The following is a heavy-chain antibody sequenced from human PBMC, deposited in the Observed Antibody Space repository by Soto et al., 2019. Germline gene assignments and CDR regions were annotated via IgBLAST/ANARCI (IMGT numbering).Heavy chain of an antibody. J-gene: IGHJ3*02. D-gene: IGHD3-3*01. CDR2: IVVGSGNT. Sequence: SVKVSCKASGFTFTSSAMQWVRQARGQRLEWIGWIVVGSGNTNYAQKFQERVTITRDMSTSTAYMELSSLRSEDTAVYYCAAFSRFGVAADASDIWGQGTMVTVSS. CDR1: GFTFTSSA. V-gene: IGHV1-58*02. CDR3: AAFSRFGVAADASDI.